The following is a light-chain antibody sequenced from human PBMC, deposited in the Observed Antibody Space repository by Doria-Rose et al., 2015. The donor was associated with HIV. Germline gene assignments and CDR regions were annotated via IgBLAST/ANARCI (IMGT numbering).Light chain of an antibody. J-gene: IGKJ1*01. CDR2: AAS. V-gene: IGKV1-8*01. Sequence: AIRMTQSPSSLSASTGDRVTITCRASQDISNYLAWYQQKPGKAPKLLIYAASTLQSGVPPRFSGSGSGTDFTLTISYLQSEDFATYYCQQYYSYPPTFGQGTKVEVK. CDR3: QQYYSYPPT. CDR1: QDISNY.